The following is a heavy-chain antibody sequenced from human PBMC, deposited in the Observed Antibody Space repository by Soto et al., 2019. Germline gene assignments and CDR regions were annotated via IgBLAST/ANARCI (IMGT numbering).Heavy chain of an antibody. CDR3: AKPSYLFGVVVTGAFDY. J-gene: IGHJ4*02. Sequence: EVHLLDSGGGLVQPGGSLRLSCAASGFVFSNYALSWVRQAPGKGLEWVSAISGNGRNTYYSDSVNGRFTISRDNSKNTVYLQMNSLRAEDTAVYHCAKPSYLFGVVVTGAFDYWGQGTLVTVSS. CDR1: GFVFSNYA. CDR2: ISGNGRNT. V-gene: IGHV3-23*01. D-gene: IGHD3-3*01.